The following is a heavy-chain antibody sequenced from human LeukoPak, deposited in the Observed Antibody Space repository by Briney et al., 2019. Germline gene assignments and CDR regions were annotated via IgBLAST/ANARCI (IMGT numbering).Heavy chain of an antibody. V-gene: IGHV1-69*13. CDR2: IIPIFGTA. D-gene: IGHD2-2*01. CDR1: GYTFTSYA. CDR3: ASLSSP. Sequence: SVKVSCKASGYTFTSYAMNWVRQAPGQGLEWMGGIIPIFGTANYAQKFQGRVTITADESTSTAYMELSSLRSEDTAVYYCASLSSPWGQGTLVTVSS. J-gene: IGHJ4*02.